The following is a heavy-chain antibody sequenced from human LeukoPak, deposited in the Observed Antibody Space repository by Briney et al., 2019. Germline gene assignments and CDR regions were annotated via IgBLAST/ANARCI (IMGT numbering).Heavy chain of an antibody. V-gene: IGHV4-34*01. CDR2: INHSGST. CDR1: GGSFSGYY. Sequence: SETLSLTCAVYGGSFSGYYWSWIRQPPGKGLEWIGEINHSGSTNYNPSLKSRVTISVDTSKNQFSLKLSSVTAADTAVYYCASSWTSSFCMDVWGKGTTVTVSS. CDR3: ASSWTSSFCMDV. D-gene: IGHD3-3*01. J-gene: IGHJ6*03.